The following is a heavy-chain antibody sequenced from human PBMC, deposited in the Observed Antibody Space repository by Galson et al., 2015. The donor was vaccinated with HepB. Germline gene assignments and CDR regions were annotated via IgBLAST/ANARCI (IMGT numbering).Heavy chain of an antibody. CDR2: ISSSSSTI. Sequence: SLRLSCAASGFTFSSYSMNWVRQAPGKGLEWVSYISSSSSTIYYADSVKGRFTISRDNAKNSLYLQMNSLRDEDTAVYYCAPVLLWFGELPDPLAPYNWFDPWGQGTLVTVSS. J-gene: IGHJ5*02. CDR1: GFTFSSYS. D-gene: IGHD3-10*01. CDR3: APVLLWFGELPDPLAPYNWFDP. V-gene: IGHV3-48*02.